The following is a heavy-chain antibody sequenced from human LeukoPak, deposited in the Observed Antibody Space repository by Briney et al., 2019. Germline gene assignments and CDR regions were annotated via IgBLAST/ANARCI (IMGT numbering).Heavy chain of an antibody. Sequence: SETMSLTCTVSGGSISSYYWSWIRQPAGKGLEWIGRIYTSGSTNYNPSLKSRVTMSVDTSKNQFSLKLSSVTAADTAVYYCARQIKDTYGRHRRIYFDYWGQGALVTVSS. CDR1: GGSISSYY. V-gene: IGHV4-4*07. D-gene: IGHD5-18*01. CDR2: IYTSGST. J-gene: IGHJ4*02. CDR3: ARQIKDTYGRHRRIYFDY.